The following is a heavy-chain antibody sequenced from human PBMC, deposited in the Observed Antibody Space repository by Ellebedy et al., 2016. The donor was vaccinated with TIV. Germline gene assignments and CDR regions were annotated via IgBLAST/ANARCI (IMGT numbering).Heavy chain of an antibody. Sequence: MPSETLSLTCTVSSGSVSSFYWNWIRQPPGKGLEWIAEMYYSGTTNYNPSLKSRVTISVDTAKNQFSLKLTSVTAADTAVYYCARGYCSGGSCGYFDYWGQGTLVTVSS. CDR1: SGSVSSFY. CDR2: MYYSGTT. J-gene: IGHJ4*02. D-gene: IGHD2-15*01. V-gene: IGHV4-59*02. CDR3: ARGYCSGGSCGYFDY.